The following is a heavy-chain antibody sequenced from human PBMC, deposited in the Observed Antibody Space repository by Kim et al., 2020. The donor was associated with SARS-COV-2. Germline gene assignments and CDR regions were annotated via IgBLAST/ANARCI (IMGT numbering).Heavy chain of an antibody. V-gene: IGHV3-7*01. CDR3: AKGWGFDN. D-gene: IGHD3-16*01. J-gene: IGHJ4*02. CDR1: GFTFSTHY. Sequence: GGSLRLSCEASGFTFSTHYMSWVRQAPGKGLEWVANIKEDASDESYADTVKCRFTISRDNARNSLYLQMNNLRVEDTAVYYCAKGWGFDNWGQGTLVTVS. CDR2: IKEDASDE.